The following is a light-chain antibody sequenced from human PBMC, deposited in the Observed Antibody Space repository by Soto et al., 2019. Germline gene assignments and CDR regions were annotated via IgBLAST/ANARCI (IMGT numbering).Light chain of an antibody. V-gene: IGLV1-51*01. J-gene: IGLJ2*01. CDR1: SSNIGNNY. CDR3: GTWDNSLSAVV. CDR2: RDN. Sequence: QSVLTQPPSVSAAPGQTVTISCSGSSSNIGNNYVSWYQQLPGTAPKLLIYRDNKRPSGIPDRFSGSKSGTSATLGITGLQTGDEADYYCGTWDNSLSAVVFGGGTKLTVL.